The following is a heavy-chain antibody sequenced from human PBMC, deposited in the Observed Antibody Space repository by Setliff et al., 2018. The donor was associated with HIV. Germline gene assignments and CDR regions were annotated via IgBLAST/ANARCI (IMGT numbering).Heavy chain of an antibody. D-gene: IGHD3-10*01. CDR2: IYHTGIT. CDR1: GGSISDSH. V-gene: IGHV4-59*05. J-gene: IGHJ4*02. Sequence: SETLSLTCTVSGGSISDSHWSWIRQPPGKGLEWIGSIYHTGITYDNPSLKSRVTISVDTSKNQISLRLSSVTAADTAVYYCARLSGGMVPNYWGQGTLVTVSS. CDR3: ARLSGGMVPNY.